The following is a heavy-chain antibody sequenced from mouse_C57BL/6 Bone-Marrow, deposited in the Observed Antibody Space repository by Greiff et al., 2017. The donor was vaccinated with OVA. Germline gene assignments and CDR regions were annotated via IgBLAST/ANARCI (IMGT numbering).Heavy chain of an antibody. D-gene: IGHD4-1*01. CDR3: ARGVGTFDY. V-gene: IGHV2-9-1*01. CDR1: GFSLTSYA. Sequence: VQVVESGPGLVAPSQSLSITCTVSGFSLTSYAISWVRQPPGKGLEWLGVLWTGGGTNYNSALKSRLSISKDNSKSQVFLKMNSLQTDDTARYYCARGVGTFDYWGQGTTLTVSS. J-gene: IGHJ2*01. CDR2: LWTGGGT.